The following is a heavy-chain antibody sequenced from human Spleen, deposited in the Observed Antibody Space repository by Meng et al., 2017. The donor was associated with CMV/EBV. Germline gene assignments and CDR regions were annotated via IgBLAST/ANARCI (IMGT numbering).Heavy chain of an antibody. CDR3: AKVGYDFWTPSWHYYYGMDV. Sequence: GESLKISCAASGFTFSSYAMSWVRQAPGKGLEWVSVIYSGGSSTYYADSVKGRFTISRDNSKNTLYLQMNSLRAEDTAVYYCAKVGYDFWTPSWHYYYGMDVWGQGTTVTVSS. CDR2: IYSGGSST. J-gene: IGHJ6*02. D-gene: IGHD3-3*01. V-gene: IGHV3-23*03. CDR1: GFTFSSYA.